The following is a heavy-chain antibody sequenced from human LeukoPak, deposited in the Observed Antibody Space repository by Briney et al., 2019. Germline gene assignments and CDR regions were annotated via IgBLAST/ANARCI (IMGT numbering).Heavy chain of an antibody. Sequence: PGGSLRLSCAASGFTFSTYGMHWVRQAPGKGLEWVAVISYDGSNEYYADSVKGRFTISRDNSKNTLYLQMNSLRAEDTAVYYCATLCSAQDAFDIWGQGTMVTVSS. J-gene: IGHJ3*02. CDR1: GFTFSTYG. CDR3: ATLCSAQDAFDI. CDR2: ISYDGSNE. D-gene: IGHD3-10*02. V-gene: IGHV3-30*03.